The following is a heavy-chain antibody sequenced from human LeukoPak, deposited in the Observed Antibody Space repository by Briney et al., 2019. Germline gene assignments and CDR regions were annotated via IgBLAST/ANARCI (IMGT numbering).Heavy chain of an antibody. V-gene: IGHV6-1*01. CDR1: GDSVSSNSAA. CDR3: ARGSGYDFNFDY. Sequence: SPTLSLTCAISGDSVSSNSAAWNWLRQSPSRGLEWLGRTYYRSKWYNDYAVSVKSRITINPDTSKNQFSLQLNSVTPEDTAVYYCARGSGYDFNFDYWGQGTLVTVSS. J-gene: IGHJ4*02. CDR2: TYYRSKWYN. D-gene: IGHD5-12*01.